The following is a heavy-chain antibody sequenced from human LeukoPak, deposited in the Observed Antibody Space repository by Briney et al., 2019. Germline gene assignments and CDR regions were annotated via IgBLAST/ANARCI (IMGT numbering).Heavy chain of an antibody. CDR2: ISGSGGST. V-gene: IGHV3-23*01. J-gene: IGHJ4*02. D-gene: IGHD3-9*01. CDR3: AKDDILTGIRGAYFDY. Sequence: GGSLRLSCAASGFTVSSNYMSWVRQAPGKGLEWVSSISGSGGSTYYADSVKGRFTISRDNSKNTVYLQMNSLRAEDTAVYYCAKDDILTGIRGAYFDYWGQGTLVTVSS. CDR1: GFTVSSNY.